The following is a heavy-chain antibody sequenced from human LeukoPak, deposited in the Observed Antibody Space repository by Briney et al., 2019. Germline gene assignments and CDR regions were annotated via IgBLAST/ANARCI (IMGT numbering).Heavy chain of an antibody. V-gene: IGHV1-18*01. D-gene: IGHD3-10*01. CDR2: ISAYNGNT. CDR3: ARDSYYGSGSYCN. J-gene: IGHJ4*02. CDR1: GYTFTSYG. Sequence: ASVKVSCKASGYTFTSYGISWVRQAPGQGLEWMGWISAYNGNTNYAQKFQGRVTMTRDTSISTAYMELSRLRSDDTAVYYCARDSYYGSGSYCNWGQGTLVTVSS.